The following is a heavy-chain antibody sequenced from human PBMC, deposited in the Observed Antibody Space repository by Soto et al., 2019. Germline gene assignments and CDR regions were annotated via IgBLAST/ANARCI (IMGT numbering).Heavy chain of an antibody. J-gene: IGHJ4*02. V-gene: IGHV4-59*01. CDR2: IYYSGST. Sequence: QVQLHESGPGLLKPSETLSLICTVSGDSMTSFYWTWIRQPPGKDLEWIGQIYYSGSTTYNPSLKSRVTISIDTCKHQCSLRLTSLTAADTAVYYCARAGQTVRIFDYWGQGALVAGSS. CDR3: ARAGQTVRIFDY. CDR1: GDSMTSFY. D-gene: IGHD3-9*01.